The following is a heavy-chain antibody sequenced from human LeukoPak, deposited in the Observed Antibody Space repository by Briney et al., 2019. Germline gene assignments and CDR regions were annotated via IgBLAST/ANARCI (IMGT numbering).Heavy chain of an antibody. Sequence: SETLSLTCAVYGGPFSGYYWSWIRQPPGKGLEWIGEINHSGSTNYNPSLKSRVTISVDTSKNQFSLKLSSVTAADTAVYYCARHRAFDIWGQGTMVTVSS. CDR1: GGPFSGYY. V-gene: IGHV4-34*01. CDR3: ARHRAFDI. D-gene: IGHD1-14*01. CDR2: INHSGST. J-gene: IGHJ3*02.